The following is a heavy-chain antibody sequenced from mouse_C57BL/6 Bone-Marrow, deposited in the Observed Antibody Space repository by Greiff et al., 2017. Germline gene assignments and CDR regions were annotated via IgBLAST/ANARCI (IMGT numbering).Heavy chain of an antibody. CDR2: ISSGGSYT. D-gene: IGHD1-1*01. J-gene: IGHJ2*01. CDR1: GFTFRSYG. V-gene: IGHV5-6*01. Sequence: EVKLVESGGDLVKPGGSLKLSCAASGFTFRSYGMSWVRQTPDTRLEWVATISSGGSYTSYPDSVKGRFTISRDNAKNTLYLQMSSLKAEDTAMYYCARHYYGSRYYCDYWGQGTTLTVSS. CDR3: ARHYYGSRYYCDY.